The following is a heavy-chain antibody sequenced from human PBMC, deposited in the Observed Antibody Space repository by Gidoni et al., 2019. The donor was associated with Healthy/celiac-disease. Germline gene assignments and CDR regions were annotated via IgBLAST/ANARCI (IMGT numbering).Heavy chain of an antibody. CDR2: IKSKTDGGTT. J-gene: IGHJ4*02. Sequence: EVQLVESGGGLVKPGGSLRLSCAASGFTFRNAWMRWVRQAPGKGLEWVGRIKSKTDGGTTDYAAPVKGRFTISRDDSKNTLYLQMNSLKTEDTAVYYCTTDGGYSYGAYDIDYWGQGTLVTVSS. CDR3: TTDGGYSYGAYDIDY. V-gene: IGHV3-15*01. D-gene: IGHD5-18*01. CDR1: GFTFRNAW.